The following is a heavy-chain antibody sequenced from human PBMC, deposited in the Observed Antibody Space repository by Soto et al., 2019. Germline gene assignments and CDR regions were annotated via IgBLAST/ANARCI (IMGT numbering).Heavy chain of an antibody. D-gene: IGHD3-3*02. Sequence: PGGSLRLSCAASGFTFSSFGMHWVRQAPGKGLEWVALIWHDGTFTHYADSVKGRFTISRDNSKNMLYLQMNSLRADDTAVYYFGRSPHFKGGPDDIWGQGTMVTVSS. V-gene: IGHV3-33*01. CDR2: IWHDGTFT. CDR3: GRSPHFKGGPDDI. CDR1: GFTFSSFG. J-gene: IGHJ3*02.